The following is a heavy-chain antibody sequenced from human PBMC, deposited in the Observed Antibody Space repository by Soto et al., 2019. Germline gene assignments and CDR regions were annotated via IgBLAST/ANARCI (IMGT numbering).Heavy chain of an antibody. Sequence: GGSLRLSCAASGITFRRHSMSWVRQAPGTGLEWVSTIDPTGANTHYADSVTGRFTISRDNSRNTLDLQMNSLRAGDTALYYGVSWVSAQCDYWGQGTPVTVSS. CDR3: VSWVSAQCDY. V-gene: IGHV3-23*01. CDR1: GITFRRHS. J-gene: IGHJ4*02. CDR2: IDPTGANT. D-gene: IGHD3-16*01.